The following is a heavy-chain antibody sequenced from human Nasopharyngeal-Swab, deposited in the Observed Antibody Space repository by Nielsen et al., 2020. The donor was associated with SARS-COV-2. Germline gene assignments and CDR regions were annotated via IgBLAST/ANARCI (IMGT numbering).Heavy chain of an antibody. V-gene: IGHV4-59*11. J-gene: IGHJ5*02. CDR2: ISHNSGA. CDR1: GVSITSQY. CDR3: AKEGATGWFDP. Sequence: SETLSLTCTVSGVSITSQYWSWIRQPPGKGLEWIGYISHNSGASYNPSLKSRVTMFMDTSKNQFSLRLKPVTAADTAVYYCAKEGATGWFDPCGQGTLVTVSS.